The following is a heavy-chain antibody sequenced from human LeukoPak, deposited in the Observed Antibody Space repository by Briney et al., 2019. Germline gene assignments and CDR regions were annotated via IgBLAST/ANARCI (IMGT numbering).Heavy chain of an antibody. J-gene: IGHJ4*02. D-gene: IGHD3-10*01. CDR2: IWYDGSNK. CDR3: ARDVPIYGSGSSVLDY. Sequence: GRSLRLSCAASGFTFSSYGMHWVRQAPGKGLEWVAVIWYDGSNKYYADSVKGRFTISRDNSKNTLYLQMNSLRAEDTAVYYCARDVPIYGSGSSVLDYRGQGTLVTVSS. V-gene: IGHV3-33*01. CDR1: GFTFSSYG.